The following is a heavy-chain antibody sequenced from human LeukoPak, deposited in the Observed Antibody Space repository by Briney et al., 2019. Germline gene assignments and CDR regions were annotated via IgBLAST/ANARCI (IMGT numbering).Heavy chain of an antibody. CDR2: INQHGSQI. J-gene: IGHJ4*02. D-gene: IGHD3-10*01. Sequence: PGGSLRLSCAASGSTFSNSWMSWVRQAPGRGLEWVASINQHGSQIHYVDSVKGRFTISRDNAKNSLYLEMSSLRAEDTAEYYCARLFGEVTIYDYWGQGTLVTVSS. V-gene: IGHV3-7*01. CDR1: GSTFSNSW. CDR3: ARLFGEVTIYDY.